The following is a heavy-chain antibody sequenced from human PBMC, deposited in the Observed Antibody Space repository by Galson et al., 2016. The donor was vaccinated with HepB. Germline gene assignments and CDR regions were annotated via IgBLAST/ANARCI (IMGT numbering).Heavy chain of an antibody. J-gene: IGHJ6*02. CDR3: ARDAGYYGMDV. Sequence: SLRLSCAASEFTVSSNYMSWVRQAPGKGLEWVSVVYSGGSTYYADSVKGRFTISRDNSKNTLYLQMNSLRAEDTAIYYCARDAGYYGMDVWGQGTTVTVSS. CDR2: VYSGGST. V-gene: IGHV3-53*01. CDR1: EFTVSSNY.